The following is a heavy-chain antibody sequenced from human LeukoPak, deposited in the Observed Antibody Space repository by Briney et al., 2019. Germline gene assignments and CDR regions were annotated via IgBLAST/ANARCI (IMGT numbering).Heavy chain of an antibody. CDR3: ASTGGSGSYWDPFDP. CDR2: IYPGDSDT. CDR1: GYSFTSYW. V-gene: IGHV5-51*01. J-gene: IGHJ5*02. D-gene: IGHD3-10*01. Sequence: PGESLKISCKGSGYSFTSYWIGWVRQMPGKGLELMGIIYPGDSDTRYSPSFQGQVTISADKSISTAYLQWSSLKASDTAMYYCASTGGSGSYWDPFDPWGQGTLVTVSS.